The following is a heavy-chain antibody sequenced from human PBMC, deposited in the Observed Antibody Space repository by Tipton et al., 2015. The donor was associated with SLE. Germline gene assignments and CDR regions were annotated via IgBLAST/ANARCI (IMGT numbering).Heavy chain of an antibody. V-gene: IGHV4-59*01. CDR2: LYYNGGT. CDR1: GGSISSSY. D-gene: IGHD3-10*01. CDR3: ARLRGGSASYQYLQQ. J-gene: IGHJ1*01. Sequence: TLSLTCTVSGGSISSSYWSWIRQPPGKGLEWVGSLYYNGGTNYNPSLKSRVTISVDTSKNQFSLMVTSVTAADTAVYYCARLRGGSASYQYLQQWGPGTLVTVSS.